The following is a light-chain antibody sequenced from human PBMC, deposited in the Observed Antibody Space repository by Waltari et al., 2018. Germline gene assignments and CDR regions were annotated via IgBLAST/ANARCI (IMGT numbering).Light chain of an antibody. CDR1: SSDVGGYNY. J-gene: IGLJ1*01. CDR3: SSYTSSYTYV. V-gene: IGLV2-14*03. Sequence: QSALTQPASVTGSPGQSITISCPGTSSDVGGYNYVSWYQQHPGTAPKFMIYDVSNRPSGVSNRFSGSKSGNTASLTISGLQAEDEADYYCSSYTSSYTYVFGTGTKVTVL. CDR2: DVS.